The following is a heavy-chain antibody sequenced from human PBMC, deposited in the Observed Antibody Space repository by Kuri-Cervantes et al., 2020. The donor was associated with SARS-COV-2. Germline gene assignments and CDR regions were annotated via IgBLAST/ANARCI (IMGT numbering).Heavy chain of an antibody. CDR1: GFTFSSYA. D-gene: IGHD2-15*01. Sequence: LSLTCSASGFTFSSYAMSCVRQAPGKGLEWVSAISGSGGSTYYADPVKGRFTISRVNSKNTLYLQMISLGAEDTAVLYCSKVSHCSGGSCYAFDYWGQGTLVTVSS. CDR3: SKVSHCSGGSCYAFDY. CDR2: ISGSGGST. V-gene: IGHV3-23*01. J-gene: IGHJ4*02.